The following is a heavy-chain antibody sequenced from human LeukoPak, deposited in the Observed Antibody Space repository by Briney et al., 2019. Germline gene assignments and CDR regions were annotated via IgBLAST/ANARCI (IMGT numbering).Heavy chain of an antibody. CDR1: GFTVSSNY. D-gene: IGHD3-10*01. Sequence: GGSLRLSCAASGFTVSSNYMSWVRQAPGKGLEWVSVIYSGGSTYYADSVKGRFTISRDNSKNTLYIQMNSLRAEDTAVYYCARDRSGSTYYYYGMDVWGQGTTVTVSS. J-gene: IGHJ6*02. CDR3: ARDRSGSTYYYYGMDV. V-gene: IGHV3-66*01. CDR2: IYSGGST.